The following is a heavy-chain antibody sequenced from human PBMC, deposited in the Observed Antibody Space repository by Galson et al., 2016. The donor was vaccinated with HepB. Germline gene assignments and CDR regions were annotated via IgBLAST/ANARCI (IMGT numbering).Heavy chain of an antibody. J-gene: IGHJ5*02. CDR1: GLTFSNNW. V-gene: IGHV3-7*03. CDR2: ISQDGSNK. D-gene: IGHD2-8*01. Sequence: SLRLSCAGSGLTFSNNWMTWVRQAPGRGLEWVAYISQDGSNKAYVGSVKGRFTVSRDNAKNSLYLQMNSLRVEDTAVYYCAVYGNTRPSRSFGPWGQGTLVTVSS. CDR3: AVYGNTRPSRSFGP.